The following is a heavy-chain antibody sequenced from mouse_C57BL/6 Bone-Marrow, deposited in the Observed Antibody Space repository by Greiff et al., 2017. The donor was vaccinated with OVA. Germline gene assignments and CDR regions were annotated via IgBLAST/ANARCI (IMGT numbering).Heavy chain of an antibody. CDR2: IYPRSGNT. J-gene: IGHJ2*01. CDR3: AREEGYYYGSSFYFDY. CDR1: GYTFTSYG. D-gene: IGHD1-1*01. V-gene: IGHV1-81*01. Sequence: QVQLQQSGAELARPGASVKLSCKASGYTFTSYGISWVKQRTGQGLEWIGEIYPRSGNTYYNEKFNGKATLTADKSSSTAYMELRSLTSEDSAVYFCAREEGYYYGSSFYFDYWGQGTTLTVSS.